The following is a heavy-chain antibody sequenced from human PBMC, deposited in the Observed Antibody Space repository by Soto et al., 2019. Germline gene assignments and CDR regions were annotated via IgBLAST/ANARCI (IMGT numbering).Heavy chain of an antibody. J-gene: IGHJ4*02. V-gene: IGHV3-30*04. Sequence: QVQLVESGGDVVQPGRSLRLSCAASGFTFSFYAMHWVRQAPGKGLEWVAVISYNGRNKHYVESVKGRFTISRDNSQDTLYLQMDSLRPDDTAVYYCARQAKIGDRSQFYFDSWGQGTLVTVSS. CDR1: GFTFSFYA. D-gene: IGHD3-16*01. CDR3: ARQAKIGDRSQFYFDS. CDR2: ISYNGRNK.